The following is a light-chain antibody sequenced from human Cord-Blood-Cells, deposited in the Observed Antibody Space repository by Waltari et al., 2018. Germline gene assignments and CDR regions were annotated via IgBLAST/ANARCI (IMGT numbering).Light chain of an antibody. Sequence: EIVLTQSPGTLSLSPGERATLSCRASQSVSSRYVAWYQQTPVQAPRLLISGASSRATGIPDRFSGSGSGTDFTLTISRLEPEDFAVYYCQQYGSSPWTFGQGTKVEIK. V-gene: IGKV3-20*01. J-gene: IGKJ1*01. CDR3: QQYGSSPWT. CDR1: QSVSSRY. CDR2: GAS.